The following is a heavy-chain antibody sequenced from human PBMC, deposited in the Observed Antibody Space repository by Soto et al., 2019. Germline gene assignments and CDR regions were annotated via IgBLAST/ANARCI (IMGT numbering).Heavy chain of an antibody. Sequence: GASVKVSCKASGYTFTGYYMHWVRQAPGQGLEWMGWINSNSGYTNYTQKFQDRVTMTRDTSISTVYMELSRLRSDDTAVYYCARDDLAARHYYALDVWGQGTTVTVSS. CDR3: ARDDLAARHYYALDV. V-gene: IGHV1-2*02. J-gene: IGHJ6*02. D-gene: IGHD2-15*01. CDR1: GYTFTGYY. CDR2: INSNSGYT.